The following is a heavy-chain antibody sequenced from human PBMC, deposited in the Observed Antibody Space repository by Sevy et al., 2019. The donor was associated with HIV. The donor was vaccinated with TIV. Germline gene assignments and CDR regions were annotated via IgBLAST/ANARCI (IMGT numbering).Heavy chain of an antibody. V-gene: IGHV3-7*01. J-gene: IGHJ4*02. CDR2: INEDGSGE. Sequence: GGSLRLSCVASGFTFTRYWMSWVRQAPGKGLEWVANINEDGSGEYYVDSVKGRFTISRDNAKNSLSLQMNSLRAEDTALYYCARDVAAGDYWGQGTLVTVSS. D-gene: IGHD2-21*01. CDR1: GFTFTRYW. CDR3: ARDVAAGDY.